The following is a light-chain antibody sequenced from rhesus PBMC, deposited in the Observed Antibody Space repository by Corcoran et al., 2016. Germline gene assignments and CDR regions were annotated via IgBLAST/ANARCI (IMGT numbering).Light chain of an antibody. CDR2: AAS. Sequence: DIQMTQSPSSPSASVGDKVTIPCRASQGISSWLAWYQQKPGKAPKLLVYAASRLQSGVPSRFSGSGSGTDYTLPISSLPPEDFETFYCQQGYNTPLTFGGGTKVEIK. CDR3: QQGYNTPLT. V-gene: IGKV1-18*01. J-gene: IGKJ4*01. CDR1: QGISSW.